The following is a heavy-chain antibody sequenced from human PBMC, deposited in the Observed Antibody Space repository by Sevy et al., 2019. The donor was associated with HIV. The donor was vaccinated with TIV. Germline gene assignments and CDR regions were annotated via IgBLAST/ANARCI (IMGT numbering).Heavy chain of an antibody. D-gene: IGHD6-13*01. Sequence: GESLKISCKGSGYSFTSYWIGWVRQMPGKGLEWMGIIYPGDSDTRYSPSFQGQVTISADKSISTAYLHWSSLKASDTAMYYCARLLRPKAAGDYYYYGMDVWGQGTTVTVSS. J-gene: IGHJ6*02. CDR1: GYSFTSYW. V-gene: IGHV5-51*01. CDR2: IYPGDSDT. CDR3: ARLLRPKAAGDYYYYGMDV.